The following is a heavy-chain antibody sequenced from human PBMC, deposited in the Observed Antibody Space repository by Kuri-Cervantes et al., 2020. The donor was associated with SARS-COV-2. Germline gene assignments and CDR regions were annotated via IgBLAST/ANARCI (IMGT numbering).Heavy chain of an antibody. D-gene: IGHD1-26*01. J-gene: IGHJ4*02. CDR1: GYTFTSYY. CDR2: IIPIFGTA. V-gene: IGHV1-2*04. Sequence: ASVKVSCKASGYTFTSYYMHWVRQAPGQGLEWMGGIIPIFGTANYAQKFQGWVTMTRDTSISTAYMELSRLRSDDTAVYYCARSLLVGATLYLDYWGQGTRVTVSS. CDR3: ARSLLVGATLYLDY.